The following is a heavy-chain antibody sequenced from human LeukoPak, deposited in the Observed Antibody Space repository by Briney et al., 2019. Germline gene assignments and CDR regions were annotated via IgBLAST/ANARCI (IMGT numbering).Heavy chain of an antibody. D-gene: IGHD6-13*01. CDR1: GGSISSYY. V-gene: IGHV4-59*01. CDR3: ARDAAAGTLGAFDI. CDR2: IYYSGST. J-gene: IGHJ3*02. Sequence: SETLSLTCTVSGGSISSYYWSWIRQPPGKGLEWIGYIYYSGSTNYNPSLKSRVTISVDTSKNQFSLKLGSVTAADTAVYYCARDAAAGTLGAFDIWGQGTMVTVSS.